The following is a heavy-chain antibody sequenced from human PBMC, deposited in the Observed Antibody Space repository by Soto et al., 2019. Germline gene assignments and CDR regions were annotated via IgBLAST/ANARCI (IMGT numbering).Heavy chain of an antibody. CDR2: ISGSGGST. V-gene: IGHV3-23*01. CDR1: GFTFSSYA. D-gene: IGHD2-15*01. J-gene: IGHJ2*01. CDR3: AKRGVSCSGGSCYSGDWYFDL. Sequence: GSLRLSCAASGFTFSSYAMSWVRQAPGKGLEWVSAISGSGGSTYYADSVKGRFTISRDNSKNTLYLQMNSLRAEDTAVYYCAKRGVSCSGGSCYSGDWYFDLWGRGTLVTVSS.